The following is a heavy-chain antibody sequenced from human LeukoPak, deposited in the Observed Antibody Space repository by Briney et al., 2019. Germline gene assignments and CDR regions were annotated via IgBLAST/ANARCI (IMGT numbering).Heavy chain of an antibody. CDR1: GGSISSNSYY. V-gene: IGHV4-61*02. CDR2: IYTSGST. Sequence: SAETLSLTCTVSGGSISSNSYYWSWIRRPAGKGLEWIGRIYTSGSTDYNPSLKSRVTISKDTSKNQFSLKLSSVTAADTAVYYCARGRPPYGAYGTYYFDYWGQGTLVTVSS. D-gene: IGHD4-17*01. J-gene: IGHJ4*02. CDR3: ARGRPPYGAYGTYYFDY.